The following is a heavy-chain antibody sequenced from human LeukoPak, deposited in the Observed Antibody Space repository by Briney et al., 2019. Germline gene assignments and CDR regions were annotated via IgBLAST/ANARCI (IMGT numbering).Heavy chain of an antibody. Sequence: SETLSLTCAAYGGSFNDHSWSWIRQPPGKGLEWIGVIDQFGATSYNPSLKSRLTISVDTSKNQFSLKLSSVTAADTAVYYCATQSYYYDSSGYYYWFDPWGQGTLVTVSS. CDR3: ATQSYYYDSSGYYYWFDP. V-gene: IGHV4-34*01. D-gene: IGHD3-22*01. CDR2: IDQFGAT. J-gene: IGHJ5*02. CDR1: GGSFNDHS.